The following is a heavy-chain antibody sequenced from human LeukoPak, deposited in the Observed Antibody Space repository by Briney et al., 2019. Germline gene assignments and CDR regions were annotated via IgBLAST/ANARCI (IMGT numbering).Heavy chain of an antibody. CDR2: IYTSGST. Sequence: PSETLSLTCTVSGGPISSYYWSWIRQPAGKGLEWIGRIYTSGSTIYNPSLKSRVTISVDTSKNQFSLKLISVTAADTAVYYCARDTLWGAAGGTFDYWGQGTLVTVSS. V-gene: IGHV4-4*07. J-gene: IGHJ4*02. D-gene: IGHD6-13*01. CDR1: GGPISSYY. CDR3: ARDTLWGAAGGTFDY.